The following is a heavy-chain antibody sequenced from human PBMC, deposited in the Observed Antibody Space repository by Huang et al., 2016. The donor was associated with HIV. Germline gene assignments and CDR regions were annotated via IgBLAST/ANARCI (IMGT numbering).Heavy chain of an antibody. V-gene: IGHV4-39*02. CDR3: ASGPVIVSISRFYFEQ. CDR2: MHYGGRT. Sequence: LLLRESGSGLVKTSETMSLSCTVAFASISGNSKSWTWVRQSPGKVLEWIASMHYGGRTYYNPSLKSRVSMSVDTSHNQHFSLTLASVTAADTAVYFCASGPVIVSISRFYFEQWGPGIFVTV. D-gene: IGHD3-22*01. J-gene: IGHJ4*02. CDR1: FASISGNSKS.